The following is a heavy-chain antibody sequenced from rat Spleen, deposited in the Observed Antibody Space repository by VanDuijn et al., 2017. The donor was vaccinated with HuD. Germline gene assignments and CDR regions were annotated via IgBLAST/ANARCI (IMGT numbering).Heavy chain of an antibody. V-gene: IGHV2S63*01. J-gene: IGHJ1*01. D-gene: IGHD1-10*01. Sequence: VQLKESGPGLVQPSQTLSLTCTVSGFSLTDYSVHWVRQPPGKGREWMGVMWSGGSTAYNSALKSRLSISRDTSKSQVFLKMNSLQTEDTAIYFCTRPNNPYWYFDFWGPGTVVTVSS. CDR2: MWSGGST. CDR1: GFSLTDYS. CDR3: TRPNNPYWYFDF.